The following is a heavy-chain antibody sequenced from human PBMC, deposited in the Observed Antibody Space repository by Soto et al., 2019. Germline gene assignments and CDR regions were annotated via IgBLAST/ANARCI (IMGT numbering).Heavy chain of an antibody. CDR2: IYYSGST. V-gene: IGHV4-39*01. CDR3: ARLPDYDFWSGYYSYAFDI. D-gene: IGHD3-3*01. Sequence: QLQLQESGPGLVKPSETLSLTCTVSGGSISSSSYYWGWIRQPPGKGLEWIGSIYYSGSTYYNPSRKSRVTISVDTSKNQFSLKLSSVTAADTAVYYCARLPDYDFWSGYYSYAFDIWGQGTMVTVSS. CDR1: GGSISSSSYY. J-gene: IGHJ3*02.